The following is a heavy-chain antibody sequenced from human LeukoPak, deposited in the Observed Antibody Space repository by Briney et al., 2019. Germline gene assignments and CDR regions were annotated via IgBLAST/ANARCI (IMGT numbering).Heavy chain of an antibody. CDR2: ISSSGSTI. V-gene: IGHV3-11*01. CDR1: GFTFSDYY. Sequence: GGSLRLSCAASGFTFSDYYMSWIRQAPGKGLEWHSYISSSGSTIYYADSVKGRFTISRDNAKNSLYLQMNSLRAEDTAVYFCARRRYNWNAIDYWGQGTLVTVSS. D-gene: IGHD1-20*01. J-gene: IGHJ4*02. CDR3: ARRRYNWNAIDY.